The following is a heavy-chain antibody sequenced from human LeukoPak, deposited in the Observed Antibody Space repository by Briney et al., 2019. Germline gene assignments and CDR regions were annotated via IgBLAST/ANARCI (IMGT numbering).Heavy chain of an antibody. CDR1: GGSISSSSYY. CDR2: IYYSGST. V-gene: IGHV4-39*07. CDR3: ARGSTTVTYY. J-gene: IGHJ4*02. Sequence: SETLSLTCTVSGGSISSSSYYWGWIRQPPGKGLEWIGSIYYSGSTYYNPSLKSRVTISVDTSKNQFSLKLSSVTAADTAAYYCARGSTTVTYYWGQGTLVTVSS. D-gene: IGHD4-17*01.